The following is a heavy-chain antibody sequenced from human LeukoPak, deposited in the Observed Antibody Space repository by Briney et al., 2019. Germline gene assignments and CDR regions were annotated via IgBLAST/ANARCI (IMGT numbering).Heavy chain of an antibody. J-gene: IGHJ4*02. V-gene: IGHV4-39*01. CDR2: IYYGGSA. Sequence: SETLSLTCTVSGGSISSSSYYWGWIRQPPVKGLEWIGSIYYGGSAYYNSSLKSRVTISVDTSKNQFSLRLSSVTAADTAVYYCARRVLEAVTGTGGFDYWGQGTLVTVSS. CDR1: GGSISSSSYY. CDR3: ARRVLEAVTGTGGFDY. D-gene: IGHD6-19*01.